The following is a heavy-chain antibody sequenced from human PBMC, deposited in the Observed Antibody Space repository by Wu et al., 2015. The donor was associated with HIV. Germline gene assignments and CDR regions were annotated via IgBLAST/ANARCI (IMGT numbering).Heavy chain of an antibody. Sequence: QVRLTQSWPETKESGASVKVSCQAFGYDFNTYGVSWVRQAPGQGLEWMGWTSAYTGNPTYARVFQDRLTMSVHMPTSKAYLELRSLTYDDTALYYCGRVRDSVAAEYWGQGTLVTVSS. CDR1: GYDFNTYG. J-gene: IGHJ4*02. CDR3: GRVRDSVAAEY. V-gene: IGHV1-18*01. CDR2: TSAYTGNP. D-gene: IGHD6-19*01.